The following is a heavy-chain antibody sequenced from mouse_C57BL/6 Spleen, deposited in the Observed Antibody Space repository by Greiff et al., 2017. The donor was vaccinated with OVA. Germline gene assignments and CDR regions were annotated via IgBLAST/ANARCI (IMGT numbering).Heavy chain of an antibody. CDR2: ISSGSSTI. CDR3: AKDGGWAMDY. Sequence: EVQLVESGGGLVKPGGSLKLSCAASGFTFSDYGMHWVRQAPEKGLEWVAYISSGSSTIYYADTVKGRFTISRDNAKNTLFLQMTSLRSEDTAMYYCAKDGGWAMDYWGQGTSVTVSS. J-gene: IGHJ4*01. D-gene: IGHD1-2*01. V-gene: IGHV5-17*01. CDR1: GFTFSDYG.